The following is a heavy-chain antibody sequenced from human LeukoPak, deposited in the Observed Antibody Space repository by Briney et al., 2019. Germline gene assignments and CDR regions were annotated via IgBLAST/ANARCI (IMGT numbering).Heavy chain of an antibody. V-gene: IGHV4-30-4*08. CDR2: IYYSGST. CDR1: GGSISSANYY. Sequence: SETLSLTCTVSGGSISSANYYWSWLRQPPGKALEWIGYIYYSGSTYYNPSLRSRVTISGDTSKNQFSLKLSSVTAADTAVYYCTRKELVFYYMDVWGKGTTVTVSS. J-gene: IGHJ6*03. D-gene: IGHD3-10*01. CDR3: TRKELVFYYMDV.